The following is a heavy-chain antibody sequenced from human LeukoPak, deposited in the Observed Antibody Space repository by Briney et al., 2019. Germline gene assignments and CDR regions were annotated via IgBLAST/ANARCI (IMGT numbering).Heavy chain of an antibody. CDR1: GYTLTELS. J-gene: IGHJ3*02. Sequence: ASVKVSCKVSGYTLTELSMHWVRQAPGKGLEWMGGFDPEDGETIYAQKFQGRVTMTEDTSTDTAYMELSSLRSEDTAVYYCARDMRHIVVVTAEYAFDIWGQGTMVTVSS. CDR3: ARDMRHIVVVTAEYAFDI. V-gene: IGHV1-24*01. D-gene: IGHD2-21*02. CDR2: FDPEDGET.